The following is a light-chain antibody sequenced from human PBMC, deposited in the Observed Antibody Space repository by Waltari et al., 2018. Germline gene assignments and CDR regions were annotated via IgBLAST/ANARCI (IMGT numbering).Light chain of an antibody. Sequence: IVMTQSPLSLPVTPGEPASISCSSSQSLLHSNGYNYLDWYLQKPGQSPQLLIYLGSNRASGVPDRFSGSGSGTDFTLKISRVEAEDVGVYYCMQALQTPITFGPGTKVDIK. CDR3: MQALQTPIT. CDR1: QSLLHSNGYNY. V-gene: IGKV2-28*01. CDR2: LGS. J-gene: IGKJ3*01.